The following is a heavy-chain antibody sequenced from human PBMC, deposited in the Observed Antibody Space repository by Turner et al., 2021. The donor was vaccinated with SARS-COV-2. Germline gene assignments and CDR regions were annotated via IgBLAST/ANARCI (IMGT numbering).Heavy chain of an antibody. J-gene: IGHJ6*02. CDR3: ARRLVVQGTDDYSYYYGMDV. V-gene: IGHV4-39*01. CDR1: GGSISSSSYY. D-gene: IGHD3-22*01. Sequence: QLQLQESGTGLAKPSETLSLTCTVSGGSISSSSYYWGWTRQPPGKGLEWIGNIYYSGSTYSNPSLKSRVTISVDTSKNQFSLKLSSVTATDTAVYYCARRLVVQGTDDYSYYYGMDVWGQGTTVTVSS. CDR2: IYYSGST.